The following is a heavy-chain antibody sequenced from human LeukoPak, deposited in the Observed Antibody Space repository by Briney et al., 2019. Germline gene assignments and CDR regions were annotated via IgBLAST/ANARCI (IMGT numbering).Heavy chain of an antibody. CDR2: TYSDGNT. V-gene: IGHV3-53*01. D-gene: IGHD1-14*01. J-gene: IGHJ3*02. CDR3: VRKNQDFNAAFDI. Sequence: GGSLRLSCAASGFAVSNNYMSWVRQAPGKGLEWVSITYSDGNTNYAVSVKGRFTISRDTSQNTLSLQMNSLRAEDTAVYYCVRKNQDFNAAFDIWGQGTVVTVSS. CDR1: GFAVSNNY.